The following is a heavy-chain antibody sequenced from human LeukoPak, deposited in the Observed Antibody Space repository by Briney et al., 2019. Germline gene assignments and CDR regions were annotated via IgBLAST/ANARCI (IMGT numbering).Heavy chain of an antibody. V-gene: IGHV6-1*01. CDR3: ASGAAARGMDV. CDR2: TYYRSKWYN. D-gene: IGHD6-6*01. CDR1: GDSVSSNSGA. J-gene: IGHJ6*02. Sequence: SQTLSLTCAISGDSVSSNSGAWNWTRQSPSRGLEWLGRTYYRSKWYNDYAVSVKSRVTINPDTSKNQFSLQLNSVTPEDTAVYYCASGAAARGMDVWGQGTTVTIS.